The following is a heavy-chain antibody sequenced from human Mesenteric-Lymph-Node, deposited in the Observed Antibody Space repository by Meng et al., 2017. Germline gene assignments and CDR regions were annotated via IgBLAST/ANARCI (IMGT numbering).Heavy chain of an antibody. V-gene: IGHV4-31*09. J-gene: IGHJ4*02. D-gene: IGHD2-15*01. CDR1: GGSISSGGYY. CDR2: IYYSGST. Sequence: SETLSLTCTVSGGSISSGGYYWSWIRQHPGKGLEWIGYIYYSGSTNYNPSLKSRVTISVDKSKNQFSLKLSSVTAADTAVYYCAGEGSGGSSGDWGQGTLVTVSS. CDR3: AGEGSGGSSGD.